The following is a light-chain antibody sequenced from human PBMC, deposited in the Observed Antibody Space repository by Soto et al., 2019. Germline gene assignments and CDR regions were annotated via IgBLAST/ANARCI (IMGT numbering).Light chain of an antibody. CDR3: PQYYYAPTT. Sequence: EIVLTQSPGTLSLSPGERATLSCRASQSVNSWYLAWYQQQPGQAPRLLIYDASSRATGIPTRCSGSRSGTDFTLTISRLEPEDFEVYYCPQYYYAPTTFGQGTQVEI. V-gene: IGKV3-20*01. J-gene: IGKJ1*01. CDR2: DAS. CDR1: QSVNSWY.